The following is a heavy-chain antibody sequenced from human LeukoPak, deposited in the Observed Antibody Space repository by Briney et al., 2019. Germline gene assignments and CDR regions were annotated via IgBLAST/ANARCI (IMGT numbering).Heavy chain of an antibody. CDR3: AREWATVGTDY. V-gene: IGHV1-18*01. Sequence: GASVKVSCKASGYIFTGYGISWVRQAPGQGLEWMGWISAYNGNTNYAQKLQGRVTMTTDTSTSTAYMELRSLRSDDTAVYYCAREWATVGTDYWGQGTLVTVSS. CDR1: GYIFTGYG. J-gene: IGHJ4*02. CDR2: ISAYNGNT. D-gene: IGHD4-23*01.